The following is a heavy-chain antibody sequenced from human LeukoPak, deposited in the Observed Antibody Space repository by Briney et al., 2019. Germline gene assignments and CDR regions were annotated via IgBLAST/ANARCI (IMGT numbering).Heavy chain of an antibody. D-gene: IGHD5-24*01. CDR3: GATFAG. J-gene: IGHJ4*02. CDR2: IPPAGSNE. V-gene: IGHV3-30*16. CDR1: GSTFSTYV. Sequence: PGGSLRLSCAASGSTFSTYVMPWVPQSPGQELEWVARIPPAGSNESYPDSVKGRFTLSRANAEHTLYLRINRLRPEATAVFYCGATFAGWGERTLVT.